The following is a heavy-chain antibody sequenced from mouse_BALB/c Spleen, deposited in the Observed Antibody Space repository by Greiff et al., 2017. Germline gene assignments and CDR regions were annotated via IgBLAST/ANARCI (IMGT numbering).Heavy chain of an antibody. CDR2: ISSGGSYT. V-gene: IGHV5-6*01. CDR1: GFTFSSYG. Sequence: EVQGVESGGDLVKPGGSLKLSCAASGFTFSSYGMSWVRQTPDKRLEWVATISSGGSYTYYPDSVKGRFTISRDNAKNTLYLQMSSLKSEDTAMYYCARPYDRGSDYWGQGTTLTVSS. CDR3: ARPYDRGSDY. J-gene: IGHJ2*01. D-gene: IGHD2-12*01.